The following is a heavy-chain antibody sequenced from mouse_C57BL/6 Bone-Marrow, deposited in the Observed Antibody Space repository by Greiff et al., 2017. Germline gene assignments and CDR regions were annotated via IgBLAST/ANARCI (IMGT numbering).Heavy chain of an antibody. CDR1: GYTFTDYN. V-gene: IGHV1-22*01. CDR3: AITTVVATLDFDY. CDR2: INPNNGGT. Sequence: VQLKESGPELVKPGASVKMSCKASGYTFTDYNMHWVKQSHGKSLEWIGYINPNNGGTSYNQKFKGKATLTVNKSSSTAYMELRSLTLEDSAVYYCAITTVVATLDFDYWGQGTTLTVSS. J-gene: IGHJ2*01. D-gene: IGHD1-1*01.